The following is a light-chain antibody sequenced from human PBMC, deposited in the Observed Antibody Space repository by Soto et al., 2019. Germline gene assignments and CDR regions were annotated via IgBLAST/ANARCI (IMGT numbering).Light chain of an antibody. CDR3: QQYGSSPPIT. CDR2: GAS. Sequence: EIVLTQSPGTLSLSPGERATLSCRASQSITSSYLAWYQQKPGQAPRLLIYGASSRATGIPDRFSASVSGTDFTLTVSRLEPEDVAVYYCQQYGSSPPITFGQGTRLEIK. J-gene: IGKJ5*01. CDR1: QSITSSY. V-gene: IGKV3-20*01.